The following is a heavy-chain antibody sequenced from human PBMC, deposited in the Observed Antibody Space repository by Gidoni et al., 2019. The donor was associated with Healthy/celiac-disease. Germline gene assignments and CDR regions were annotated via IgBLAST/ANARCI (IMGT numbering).Heavy chain of an antibody. D-gene: IGHD2-21*01. V-gene: IGHV3-15*01. CDR3: TTFPCGGDCYYYYYYGMDV. J-gene: IGHJ6*02. Sequence: EVQLVESGGGLVKPGGSLRLSCAASGFTFSNAWMSWVRQAPGKGLEWVGRIKSKTDGGTTDYAAPVKGRFTISRDDSKNTLYLQMNSLKTEDTAVYYCTTFPCGGDCYYYYYYGMDVWGQGTTVTVSS. CDR1: GFTFSNAW. CDR2: IKSKTDGGTT.